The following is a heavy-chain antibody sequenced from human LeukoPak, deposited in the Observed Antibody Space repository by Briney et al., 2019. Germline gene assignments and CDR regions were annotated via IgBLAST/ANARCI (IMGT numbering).Heavy chain of an antibody. Sequence: GGSLRLSCAASGFTVSSNYMSWVRQAPGKGLEWVSVIYSGGSTYYADSVKGRFTISRDNSKNTLYLQMNSLRAEDTAVYYCASSSGDMTTLGMDVWGQGTTVTVSS. CDR3: ASSSGDMTTLGMDV. CDR2: IYSGGST. D-gene: IGHD4-11*01. J-gene: IGHJ6*02. CDR1: GFTVSSNY. V-gene: IGHV3-53*01.